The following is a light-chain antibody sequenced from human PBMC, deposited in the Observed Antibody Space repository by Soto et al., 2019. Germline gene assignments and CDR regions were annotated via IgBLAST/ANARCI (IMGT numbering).Light chain of an antibody. CDR2: LTS. CDR3: RQRQSSHRT. J-gene: IGKJ1*01. V-gene: IGKV3D-11*01. CDR1: QGVNGW. Sequence: EIVLTQSPATLPASAGDRVTLSCRASQGVNGWLAWYQHKPWQAPRLLIYLTSNRAGGVPARFSGSGSGTDFTPTTSGVQHADFAISYCRQRQSSHRTFGQGAKVDI.